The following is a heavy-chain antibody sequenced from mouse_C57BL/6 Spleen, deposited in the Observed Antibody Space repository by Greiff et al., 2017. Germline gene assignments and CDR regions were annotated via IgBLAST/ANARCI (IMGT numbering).Heavy chain of an antibody. J-gene: IGHJ2*01. Sequence: VQLKASGAELVRPGASVKLSCTASGFNIKDDYMHWVKQRPEQGLEWIGWIDPENGDTEYASKFQGKATITADTSSNTAYLQLSSLTSEDTAVFYCTALPIYYDYDERFDYWGQGTTLTVSS. CDR2: IDPENGDT. CDR1: GFNIKDDY. CDR3: TALPIYYDYDERFDY. V-gene: IGHV14-4*01. D-gene: IGHD2-4*01.